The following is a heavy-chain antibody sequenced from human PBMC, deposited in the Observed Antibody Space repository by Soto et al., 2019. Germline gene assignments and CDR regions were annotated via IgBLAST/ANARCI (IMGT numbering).Heavy chain of an antibody. CDR1: GFTFRNNV. V-gene: IGHV3-7*01. CDR3: ARDWFDA. J-gene: IGHJ5*02. Sequence: PGGSLRLSCAASGFTFRNNVLSWVRQAPGKGLDWVANMKKDGSQKYYVDSVKGRFTISRDNARNSLYLQMNSLRVEDTAVYYCARDWFDAWGQGTLVTVSS. CDR2: MKKDGSQK.